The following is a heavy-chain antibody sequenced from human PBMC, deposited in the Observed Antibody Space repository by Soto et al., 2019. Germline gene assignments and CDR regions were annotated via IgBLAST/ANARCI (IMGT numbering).Heavy chain of an antibody. CDR2: ISGSGGST. CDR3: AKLFPYYYDSSGYSPVDY. J-gene: IGHJ4*02. Sequence: LRLSCAASGFTFSSYAMSWVRQAPGKGLEWVSAISGSGGSTYYADSVKGRFTISRDNSKNTLYLQMNSLRAEDTAVYYCAKLFPYYYDSSGYSPVDYWGQGTLVTVSS. V-gene: IGHV3-23*01. CDR1: GFTFSSYA. D-gene: IGHD3-22*01.